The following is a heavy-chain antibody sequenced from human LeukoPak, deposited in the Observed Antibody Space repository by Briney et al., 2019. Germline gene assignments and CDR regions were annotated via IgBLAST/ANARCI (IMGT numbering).Heavy chain of an antibody. CDR3: ATSPMTGPYYFDY. V-gene: IGHV1-69*13. CDR1: GGTFSSYA. CDR2: IIPIFGTA. J-gene: IGHJ4*02. Sequence: SVKVSCKASGGTFSSYAISWVRQAPGQGLEWMGGIIPIFGTANYAQKFQGRVTITADESTSTAYMELSSLRSEDTAVYYCATSPMTGPYYFDYWGQGILVTVSS. D-gene: IGHD3-9*01.